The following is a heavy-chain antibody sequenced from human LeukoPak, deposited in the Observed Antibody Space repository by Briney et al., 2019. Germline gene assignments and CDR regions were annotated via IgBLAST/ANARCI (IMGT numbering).Heavy chain of an antibody. D-gene: IGHD4-17*01. J-gene: IGHJ4*02. V-gene: IGHV4-59*01. Sequence: SETLSLTCTISGGSISSYYWSWIRQPPGKGLEWIGYIYYSGSTNYNPSLKSRVTISVDTSKNQFSLKLSSVTAADTAVYYCARVYGVTDYWGQGTLVTVSS. CDR3: ARVYGVTDY. CDR2: IYYSGST. CDR1: GGSISSYY.